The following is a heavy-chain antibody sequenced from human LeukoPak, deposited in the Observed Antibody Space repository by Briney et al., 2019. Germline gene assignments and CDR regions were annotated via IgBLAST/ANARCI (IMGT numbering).Heavy chain of an antibody. CDR3: ARQTVKNVDTARFDS. Sequence: SQTLSLTCAVSGGSISSGGYYWSWIRQPPGKGLEWIGYIYYSGTTNYSPSLNSRVNISLDTAKNQFSLRLSSVTAADTAVYCCARQTVKNVDTARFDSWGQGTLVTVSS. J-gene: IGHJ4*02. CDR1: GGSISSGGYY. CDR2: IYYSGTT. V-gene: IGHV4-61*08. D-gene: IGHD5-18*01.